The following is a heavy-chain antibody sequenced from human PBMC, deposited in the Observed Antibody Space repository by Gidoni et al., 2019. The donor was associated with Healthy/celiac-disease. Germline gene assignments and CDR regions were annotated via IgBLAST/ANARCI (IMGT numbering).Heavy chain of an antibody. D-gene: IGHD6-6*01. CDR2: FDPEDGET. CDR1: GYTLPELS. Sequence: QVQLVQSGAEVKKPGASVKVSCKVSGYTLPELSMHWVREAPGKGLEWMGGFDPEDGETIYAQKFQGRVTMTEDTSTDTAYMELSSLRSEDTAVYYCATTRPLRLAARYYYYYGMDVWGQGTTVTVSS. V-gene: IGHV1-24*01. CDR3: ATTRPLRLAARYYYYYGMDV. J-gene: IGHJ6*02.